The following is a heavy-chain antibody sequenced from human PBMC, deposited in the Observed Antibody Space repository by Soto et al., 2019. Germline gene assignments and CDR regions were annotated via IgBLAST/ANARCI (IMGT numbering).Heavy chain of an antibody. D-gene: IGHD1-26*01. J-gene: IGHJ5*02. Sequence: GESLRLSCSDSGFTFGNFWIHWVRQAPGKGLEWVSHIGPDVTDIVYADSVKGRFIISRDNARNTVYLQMNSLEAEDTAVYYCAKLPWEVAQSWGQGTLVTVSS. CDR2: IGPDVTDI. CDR3: AKLPWEVAQS. CDR1: GFTFGNFW. V-gene: IGHV3-74*03.